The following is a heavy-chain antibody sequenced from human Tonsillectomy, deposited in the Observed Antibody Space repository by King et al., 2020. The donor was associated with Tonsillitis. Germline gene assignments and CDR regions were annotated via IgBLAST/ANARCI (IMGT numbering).Heavy chain of an antibody. D-gene: IGHD3-9*01. J-gene: IGHJ3*02. V-gene: IGHV4-61*01. CDR3: ARRRPTFDILTNYNTYVFDI. CDR1: GGSINSGSYY. CDR2: IYYSGST. Sequence: VQLQESGPGLVKPSETLSLTCTVSGGSINSGSYYWSWIRQPPGKGLEWIGFIYYSGSTDYNPSLKSRVTISVDTPKNQYSLKLSSVTAADTAVYYCARRRPTFDILTNYNTYVFDIWGQGTMVTVSS.